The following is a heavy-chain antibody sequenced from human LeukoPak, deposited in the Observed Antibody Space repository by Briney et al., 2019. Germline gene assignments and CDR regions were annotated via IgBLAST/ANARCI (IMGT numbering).Heavy chain of an antibody. V-gene: IGHV3-7*01. CDR3: ARGQHWRVESHAFDI. Sequence: AGSLSLSCAASGFTFSSYWMSWVRQAPGKWLDWVANIKQDGSEKYYVDSVKGRFTISRDNSKNTLYVQLNSLRAEDTAVYYCARGQHWRVESHAFDIWGQGTMVTVSS. CDR2: IKQDGSEK. D-gene: IGHD3-3*01. CDR1: GFTFSSYW. J-gene: IGHJ3*02.